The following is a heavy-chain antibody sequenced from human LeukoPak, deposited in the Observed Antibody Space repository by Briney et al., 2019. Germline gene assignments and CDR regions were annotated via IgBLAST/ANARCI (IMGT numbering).Heavy chain of an antibody. CDR3: ARGGRRAVAGTFDY. D-gene: IGHD6-19*01. Sequence: GESLKISCKASGYSFTTDWTAWVRQMPGKGLEWMGIIYPGDSDTRYCPSFQGQVTISADNSISTAYLQWSSLKASDTAMYYCARGGRRAVAGTFDYWGQGTLVTVSS. V-gene: IGHV5-51*01. CDR1: GYSFTTDW. J-gene: IGHJ4*02. CDR2: IYPGDSDT.